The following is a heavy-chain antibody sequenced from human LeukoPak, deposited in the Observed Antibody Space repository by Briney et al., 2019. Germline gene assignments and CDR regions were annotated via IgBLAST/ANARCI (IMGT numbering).Heavy chain of an antibody. CDR2: ISSSSSTI. CDR1: GFTLTSYT. CDR3: ARPNQLHYAFDI. D-gene: IGHD2-2*01. J-gene: IGHJ3*02. V-gene: IGHV3-48*02. Sequence: GGSLRLSCATSGFTLTSYTMHWVRQAPGKGLEWVSYISSSSSTIYYADSVKGRFTISRDNAKNSLYLQMNSLRDEDTAVYYCARPNQLHYAFDIWGQGTMVTVSS.